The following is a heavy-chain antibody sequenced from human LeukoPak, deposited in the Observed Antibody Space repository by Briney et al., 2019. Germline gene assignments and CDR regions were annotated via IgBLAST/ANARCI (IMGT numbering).Heavy chain of an antibody. V-gene: IGHV1-69*01. CDR1: GGTFSSYA. J-gene: IGHJ4*02. D-gene: IGHD3-22*01. Sequence: GGSLRLSCKASGGTFSSYAISWVRQAPGQGLEWMGGIIPIFGTANYAQKFQGRVTITADESTSTAYMELSSLRSEDTAVYYCARHDSRVDYWGQGTLVTVSS. CDR3: ARHDSRVDY. CDR2: IIPIFGTA.